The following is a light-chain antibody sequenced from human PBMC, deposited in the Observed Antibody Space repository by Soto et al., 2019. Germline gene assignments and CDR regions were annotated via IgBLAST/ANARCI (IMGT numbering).Light chain of an antibody. CDR2: DAS. CDR1: QSISSW. V-gene: IGKV1-5*01. J-gene: IGKJ1*01. CDR3: QHYNSYSEA. Sequence: IHMTHAPSTLSASVLYRVTITFRASQSISSWLAWYQQKPGKAPKLLIYDASSLESGVPSRFSGSGSGTEFTLTIGSLQPDDFATYYCQHYNSYSEAFGQGTKVDIK.